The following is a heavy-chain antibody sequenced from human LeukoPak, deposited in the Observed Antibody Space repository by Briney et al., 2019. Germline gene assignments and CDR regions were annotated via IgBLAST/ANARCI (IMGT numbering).Heavy chain of an antibody. D-gene: IGHD6-13*01. CDR2: IKQNGSEK. CDR1: GFTFSSYW. Sequence: GGSLRLSCAASGFTFSSYWMSWVRQAPGKGLEWVANIKQNGSEKYYVGSVKGRFTISRDNAKNSLYLQMNSLRAEDTAVCYCANIAAAGRGIDCWGQGTLVTVSS. J-gene: IGHJ4*02. CDR3: ANIAAAGRGIDC. V-gene: IGHV3-7*02.